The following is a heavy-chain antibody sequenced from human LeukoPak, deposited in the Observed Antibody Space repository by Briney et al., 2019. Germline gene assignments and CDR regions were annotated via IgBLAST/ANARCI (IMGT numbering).Heavy chain of an antibody. CDR3: AKGRKTTVVRKSDE. CDR2: ISYDGSNK. V-gene: IGHV3-30*18. D-gene: IGHD4-23*01. J-gene: IGHJ4*02. Sequence: GGSLRLSCAASGFTFSSYGMHWVRQAPGKGLEWVAVISYDGSNKYYADSVKGRFTISRDNSKNTLYLQMNSLRAEDTAVYYCAKGRKTTVVRKSDEWGQGTLVTVSS. CDR1: GFTFSSYG.